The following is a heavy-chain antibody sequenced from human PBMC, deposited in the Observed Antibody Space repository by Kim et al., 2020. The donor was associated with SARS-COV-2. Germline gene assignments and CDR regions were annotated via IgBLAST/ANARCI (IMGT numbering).Heavy chain of an antibody. D-gene: IGHD2-2*01. J-gene: IGHJ3*02. CDR3: ARDIRYCSSTSCPLALFDI. V-gene: IGHV4-30-2*05. Sequence: SRVTISVDTSKNQFSLKLSSVTAADTAVYYCARDIRYCSSTSCPLALFDIWGQGTMVTVSS.